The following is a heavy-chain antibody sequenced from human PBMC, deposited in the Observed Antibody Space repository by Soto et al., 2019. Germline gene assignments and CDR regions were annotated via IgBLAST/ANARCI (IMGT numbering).Heavy chain of an antibody. V-gene: IGHV4-31*03. Sequence: SETLSLTCPFSGCSISSGGYYWSWIRQHPGKGLEWIGYIYYSGSTYYNPSLKSRVTISVDTSKNQFSLKLSSVTAADTAVYYCAKGLAMDFVDYWGQGTLVTVSS. J-gene: IGHJ4*02. D-gene: IGHD5-18*01. CDR1: GCSISSGGYY. CDR3: AKGLAMDFVDY. CDR2: IYYSGST.